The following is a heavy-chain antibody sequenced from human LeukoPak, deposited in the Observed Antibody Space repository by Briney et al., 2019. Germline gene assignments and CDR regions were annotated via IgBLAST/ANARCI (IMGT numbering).Heavy chain of an antibody. D-gene: IGHD3-10*01. CDR3: APLRGVIIY. CDR1: GFTFSSSG. Sequence: HPGRSLRLSCAASGFTFSSSGMHWVRQAPGKGLERVAVISYDGSNKYYADSVKGRFTISRDNSKNTLYLHMNSPRDEDTAVYCCAPLRGVIIYGGQGTLVSVS. J-gene: IGHJ4*02. V-gene: IGHV3-30*03. CDR2: ISYDGSNK.